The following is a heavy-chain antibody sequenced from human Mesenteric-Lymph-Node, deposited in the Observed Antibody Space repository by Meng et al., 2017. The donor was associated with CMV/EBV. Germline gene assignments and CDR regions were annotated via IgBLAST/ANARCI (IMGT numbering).Heavy chain of an antibody. V-gene: IGHV3-21*01. CDR1: GFTFSTYN. CDR2: ISGSGTYI. Sequence: GGSLRLSCAASGFTFSTYNMNWVRQAPGKGLEWVSSISGSGTYIYYADSLMGRFTISRDNAMHSLYLQMDSLRAEDTAVYYCARDQDFGDYQFFDYWGQGTLVTVSS. J-gene: IGHJ4*02. D-gene: IGHD4-17*01. CDR3: ARDQDFGDYQFFDY.